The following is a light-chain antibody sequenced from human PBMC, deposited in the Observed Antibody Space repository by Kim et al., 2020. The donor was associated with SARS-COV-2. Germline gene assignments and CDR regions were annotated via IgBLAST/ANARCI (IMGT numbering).Light chain of an antibody. J-gene: IGLJ1*01. CDR3: APWDDSLNGYV. Sequence: GRRVSISCSGTSSNIGSNTVNWYQQLPGTAPKLLISSNNQRPSGVPDRFSGSKSGTSASLAISGLQSEDEADYYCAPWDDSLNGYVFGTGTKVTVL. V-gene: IGLV1-44*01. CDR2: SNN. CDR1: SSNIGSNT.